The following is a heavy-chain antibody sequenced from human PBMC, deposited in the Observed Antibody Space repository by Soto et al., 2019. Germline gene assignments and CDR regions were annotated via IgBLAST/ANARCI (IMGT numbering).Heavy chain of an antibody. V-gene: IGHV3-21*01. Sequence: EVQLVESGGGLVKPGGSLRLSCAASGFTFSSYSMNWVRKAPGKGLEWVSSISSSSFSINYADSVKGRFSISRDNAQNSLHLQMNNLIAEDTAVYYCARNESSNIYGMDVWGQGTTVTVSS. CDR2: ISSSSFSI. D-gene: IGHD6-6*01. J-gene: IGHJ6*02. CDR3: ARNESSNIYGMDV. CDR1: GFTFSSYS.